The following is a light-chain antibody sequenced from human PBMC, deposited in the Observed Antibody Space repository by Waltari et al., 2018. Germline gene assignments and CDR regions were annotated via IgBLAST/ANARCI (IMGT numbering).Light chain of an antibody. J-gene: IGLJ2*01. V-gene: IGLV2-23*01. CDR2: EAT. CDR1: SSDVGNYNV. Sequence: QFALTQPASVSGSPGQSIAISCTGTSSDVGNYNVISWYQQHPGKDPKFLIYEATKRPSGVSDRFSGSKSGNTATLTISGLQAEDEADYYCCSYAGSDTVAFGGGTKVTVL. CDR3: CSYAGSDTVA.